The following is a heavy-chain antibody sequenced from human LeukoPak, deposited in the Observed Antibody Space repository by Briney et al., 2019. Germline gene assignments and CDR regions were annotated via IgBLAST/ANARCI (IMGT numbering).Heavy chain of an antibody. V-gene: IGHV3-7*01. D-gene: IGHD3-10*01. CDR2: IKQDGSEK. Sequence: QAGGSLRLSCTGSGFIFGDYAMRWFRQAPGKGLEWVANIKQDGSEKYYVDSVKGRFTISRDNAKNSLYLQMNSLRAEDTAVYYCARVFGWYMDVWGKGTTVTVSS. J-gene: IGHJ6*03. CDR3: ARVFGWYMDV. CDR1: GFIFGDYA.